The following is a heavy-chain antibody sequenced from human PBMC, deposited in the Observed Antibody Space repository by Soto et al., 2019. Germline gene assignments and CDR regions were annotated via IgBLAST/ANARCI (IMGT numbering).Heavy chain of an antibody. Sequence: SETLSLTCTVSGGSISSGDYYWSWIRQPPGKGLEWIGYIYYSGSTYYNPSLKSRVTISVDTSKNQFSLKLSSVTAADTAVYYCARDLAAVAGDSYYGMDVWGQGTTVTVSS. CDR2: IYYSGST. V-gene: IGHV4-30-4*01. CDR3: ARDLAAVAGDSYYGMDV. CDR1: GGSISSGDYY. J-gene: IGHJ6*02. D-gene: IGHD6-19*01.